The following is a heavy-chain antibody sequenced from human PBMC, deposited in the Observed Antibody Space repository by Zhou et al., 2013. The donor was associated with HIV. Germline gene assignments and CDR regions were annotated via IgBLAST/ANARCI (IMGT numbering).Heavy chain of an antibody. CDR1: GYTFTSYG. D-gene: IGHD2-2*01. Sequence: QVQLVQSGAEAKKPGASVKVSCKTSGYTFTSYGISWVRQAPGQGLEWMGWISGYNGNTNYAQNFQGRVTMTTDTSTSTAYMEVRSLRSDDTAVYYCARDTCTSTSCYFDYWGQGTLVTVSS. CDR3: ARDTCTSTSCYFDY. J-gene: IGHJ4*02. V-gene: IGHV1-18*01. CDR2: ISGYNGNT.